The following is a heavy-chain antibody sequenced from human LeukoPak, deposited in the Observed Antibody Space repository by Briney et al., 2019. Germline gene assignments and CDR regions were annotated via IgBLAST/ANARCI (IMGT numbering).Heavy chain of an antibody. V-gene: IGHV3-9*03. D-gene: IGHD5-18*01. CDR1: GFTFDDYA. J-gene: IGHJ4*02. CDR2: ISWNSGSI. CDR3: ARGGYSYGRSKFDY. Sequence: SGXXLLLSCAASGFTFDDYAMHWVRQAPGKGLEWVSGISWNSGSICYADSVKGRLTISRDKDKNSLYLQMNSLRAEDMALYYCARGGYSYGRSKFDYWGQGTLVTVSS.